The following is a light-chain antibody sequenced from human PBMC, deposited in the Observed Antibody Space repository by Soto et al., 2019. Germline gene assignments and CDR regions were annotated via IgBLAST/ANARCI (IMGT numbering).Light chain of an antibody. V-gene: IGLV3-1*01. CDR3: QAWDISAVV. CDR2: QDT. J-gene: IGLJ2*01. CDR1: RLGDKY. Sequence: SYELTQPPSVSVSPGQTASITCSGDRLGDKYASWYQQKPGQSPVLVIYQDTKRPSGIPERFSGSNSGNTATLTISGTQAMDEADYYCQAWDISAVVFGGGTQLTVL.